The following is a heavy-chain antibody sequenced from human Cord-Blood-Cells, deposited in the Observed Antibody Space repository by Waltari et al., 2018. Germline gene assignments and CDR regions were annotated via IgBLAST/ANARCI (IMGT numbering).Heavy chain of an antibody. CDR2: IYTSGST. D-gene: IGHD3-22*01. V-gene: IGHV4-4*07. CDR1: GGSISSYY. J-gene: IGHJ6*02. CDR3: ARDRRYYDSSGYYYYYGMDV. Sequence: QVQLQESGPGLVKPSETLSLTCTVSGGSISSYYCSWIRQPAGKGLEWIGRIYTSGSTNYNPSLKSRVTMSVDTSKNQFSLKLSSVTAADTAVYYCARDRRYYDSSGYYYYYGMDVWGQGTTVTVSS.